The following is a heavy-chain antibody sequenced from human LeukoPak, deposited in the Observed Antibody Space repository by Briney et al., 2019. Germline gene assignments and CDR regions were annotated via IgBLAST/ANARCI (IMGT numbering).Heavy chain of an antibody. CDR1: GFTFSSYG. J-gene: IGHJ4*02. D-gene: IGHD2-21*01. CDR2: ISYDGSNK. Sequence: GGSLRLSCAASGFTFSSYGMHWVRQAPGKGLEWVAVISYDGSNKYYADSVKGRFTISRDNSKNTLYLQMNSLRAEDTAVYYCARGLHGFGLFLDYWGQGTLVTVSS. V-gene: IGHV3-30*03. CDR3: ARGLHGFGLFLDY.